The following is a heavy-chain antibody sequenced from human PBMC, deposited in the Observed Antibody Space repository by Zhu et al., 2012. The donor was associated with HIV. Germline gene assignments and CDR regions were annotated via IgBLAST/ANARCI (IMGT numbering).Heavy chain of an antibody. D-gene: IGHD2/OR15-2a*01. J-gene: IGHJ2*01. CDR1: GYTFTGYY. Sequence: QVQLVQSGAEVKKPGASVKVSCKASGYTFTGYYMHWVRQAPGQGLEWMGWINPNSGGTNYAQKFQGRVTMTRDTSISTPAYMELSRLRSDDTAVYYCARQKFYTGGQGWYFDLWGRGTL. CDR2: INPNSGGT. V-gene: IGHV1-2*02. CDR3: ARQKFYTGGQGWYFDL.